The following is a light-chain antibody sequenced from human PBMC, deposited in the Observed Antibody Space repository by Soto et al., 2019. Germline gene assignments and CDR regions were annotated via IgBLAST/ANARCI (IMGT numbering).Light chain of an antibody. CDR2: AAS. V-gene: IGKV1-39*01. Sequence: DIQMTQSPSPLSASVGDRVTITCRASQFISRHLNWYQQKPGKAPNLLIYAASSLQSGVPSRFSGSGSGTDFTLTISSLQPEDFATYCCQQTYNTPITFGQGTRLEIK. J-gene: IGKJ5*01. CDR1: QFISRH. CDR3: QQTYNTPIT.